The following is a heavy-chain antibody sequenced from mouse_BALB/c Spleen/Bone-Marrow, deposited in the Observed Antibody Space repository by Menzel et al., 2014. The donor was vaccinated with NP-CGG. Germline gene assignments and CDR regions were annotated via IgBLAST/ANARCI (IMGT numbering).Heavy chain of an antibody. Sequence: EVKLMESGGGLVKPGGSLKLSCAASGFTFSSYAMSWVRQTPEKRLEWVATITSGGNYTYYPDSVKGRITISRDNAKNTLYLQMSSLRSEDTAMYYCARRQIYDGYYYAMDYWGQGTSVTVSS. CDR2: ITSGGNYT. D-gene: IGHD2-3*01. CDR3: ARRQIYDGYYYAMDY. J-gene: IGHJ4*01. V-gene: IGHV5-9-3*01. CDR1: GFTFSSYA.